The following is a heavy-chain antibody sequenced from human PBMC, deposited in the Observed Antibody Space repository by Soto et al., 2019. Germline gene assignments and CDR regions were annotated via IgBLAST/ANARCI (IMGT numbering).Heavy chain of an antibody. J-gene: IGHJ4*02. CDR3: ARGGDSSGWYLNY. Sequence: SETLSLTCTVSGGSISSYYWSWIRQPPGKGLDWIGYIYYSGSTNYNPSLMSRVTISVDTSKNQFSLKLSFVTAADTAVYYCARGGDSSGWYLNYWGQGTLVTVSS. CDR1: GGSISSYY. V-gene: IGHV4-59*01. CDR2: IYYSGST. D-gene: IGHD6-19*01.